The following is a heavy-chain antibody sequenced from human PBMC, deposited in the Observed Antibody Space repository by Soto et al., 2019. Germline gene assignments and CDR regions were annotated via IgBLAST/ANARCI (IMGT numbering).Heavy chain of an antibody. Sequence: SQTLSLTCTVSGGSISSSSYYWGWIRQPPGKGLEWIGSIYYSGSTYYNPSLKSRVTISVDTSKNQFSLKLSSVTAADTAVYYCARRHPSGWYDYWGQGTLVTVSS. J-gene: IGHJ4*02. D-gene: IGHD6-19*01. CDR3: ARRHPSGWYDY. V-gene: IGHV4-39*01. CDR2: IYYSGST. CDR1: GGSISSSSYY.